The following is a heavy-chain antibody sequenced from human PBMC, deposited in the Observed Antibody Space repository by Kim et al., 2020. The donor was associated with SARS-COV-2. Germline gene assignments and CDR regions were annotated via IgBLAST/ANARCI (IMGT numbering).Heavy chain of an antibody. D-gene: IGHD1-20*01. CDR2: VKKGGNQK. V-gene: IGHV3-7*01. CDR3: NTVYRQMNSLRAEDTAVYFCARQPSTYFDY. J-gene: IGHJ4*02. CDR1: VFTFRSYW. Sequence: GGTLRLSCAASVFTFRSYWMTWVRQDPGTGLEWVSIVKKGGNQKYYVDSVKGRFTISRDNAKNSLYLQMNSRRFTISRDDSKNTVYRQMNSLRAEDTAVYFCARQPSTYFDYWGPGTLVTVSS.